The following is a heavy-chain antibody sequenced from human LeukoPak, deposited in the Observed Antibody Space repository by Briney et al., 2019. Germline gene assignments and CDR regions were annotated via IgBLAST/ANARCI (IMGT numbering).Heavy chain of an antibody. J-gene: IGHJ4*02. Sequence: GGLLRLSCAASGFTCSSYSMNWVRQAPGEGLEWVSYISSSGNTIDYADSVKGRFIISRDNAKNSLYLQMVSLRADDAAVYYWARLRGYSYGYGDYWGQGTLVTVSS. CDR1: GFTCSSYS. CDR3: ARLRGYSYGYGDY. CDR2: ISSSGNTI. V-gene: IGHV3-48*04. D-gene: IGHD5-18*01.